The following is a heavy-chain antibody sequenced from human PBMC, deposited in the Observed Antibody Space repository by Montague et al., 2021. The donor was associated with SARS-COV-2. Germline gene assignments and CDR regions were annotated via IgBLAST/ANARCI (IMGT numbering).Heavy chain of an antibody. Sequence: SLRLSCAASGFPFSSYGMHWVRQAPGKGLEWVAVIWYDGSNKYYADSVKGRFTISRDNSKNTLYLQMNSLRAEDTAVYYCARDFGMLTGTAPEDYWGQGTLVTVSS. V-gene: IGHV3-33*01. CDR1: GFPFSSYG. D-gene: IGHD3-9*01. CDR3: ARDFGMLTGTAPEDY. CDR2: IWYDGSNK. J-gene: IGHJ4*02.